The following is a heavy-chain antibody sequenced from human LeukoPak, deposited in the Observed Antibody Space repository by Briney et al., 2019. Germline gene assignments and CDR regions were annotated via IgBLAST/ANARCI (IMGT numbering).Heavy chain of an antibody. J-gene: IGHJ4*02. CDR3: AREKRCSSTSCYGIDY. D-gene: IGHD2-2*01. CDR2: IYTSGST. V-gene: IGHV4-4*07. CDR1: GGSISSYY. Sequence: SETLSLTCTVSGGSISSYYWSWIRQPAGKGLEWIGRIYTSGSTNYNPSRKSRVTMSVDTSKNQFSLKLSSVTAADTAVYYCAREKRCSSTSCYGIDYWGQGTLVTVSS.